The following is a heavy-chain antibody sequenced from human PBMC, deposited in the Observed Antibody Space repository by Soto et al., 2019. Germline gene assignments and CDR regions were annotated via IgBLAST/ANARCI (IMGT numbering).Heavy chain of an antibody. J-gene: IGHJ3*02. CDR1: GGSISSGGYY. D-gene: IGHD3-16*02. CDR3: ASRLMITFGGVIAADAFDI. Sequence: QVQLQESGPGLVKPSQTLSLTCTVSGGSISSGGYYWSWIRQHPGKGLEWIGYIYYSGSTYYNPSLKSRVTISVDTSKNQFSLKLSSVTAADTAVYYCASRLMITFGGVIAADAFDIWGQGTMVTVSS. CDR2: IYYSGST. V-gene: IGHV4-31*03.